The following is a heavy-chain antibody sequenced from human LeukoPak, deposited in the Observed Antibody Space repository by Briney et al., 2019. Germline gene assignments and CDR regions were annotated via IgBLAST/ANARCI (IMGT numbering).Heavy chain of an antibody. CDR2: IYTTGIT. CDR3: ARDVDYYDGSGYENYYFDY. D-gene: IGHD3-22*01. CDR1: GDSFTSYC. J-gene: IGHJ4*02. Sequence: SETLSLTCTVPGDSFTSYCWSWIRQPAGKGLQPLGRIYTTGITHYNPSLKSRVTMSVDTSKNQFSLRLTSVTAADTAVYFCARDVDYYDGSGYENYYFDYWGQGILVTVPS. V-gene: IGHV4-4*07.